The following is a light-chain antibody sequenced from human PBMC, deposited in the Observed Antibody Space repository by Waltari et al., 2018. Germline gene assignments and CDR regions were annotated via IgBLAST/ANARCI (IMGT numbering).Light chain of an antibody. J-gene: IGLJ3*02. CDR1: SSDVGGYNY. V-gene: IGLV2-14*01. CDR2: DVS. CDR3: SSYTSSSIS. Sequence: QSALTQPASVSGSPGQSITISCTGTSSDVGGYNYVSWYQPHPGKATKLMLYDVSTRPSGFSNRFSCSKSGNTASLTIAGLQAEDEADYYCSSYTSSSISFGGGTTLTVL.